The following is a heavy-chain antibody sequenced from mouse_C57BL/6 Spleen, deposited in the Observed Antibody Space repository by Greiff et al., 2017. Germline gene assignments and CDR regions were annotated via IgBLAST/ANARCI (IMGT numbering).Heavy chain of an antibody. V-gene: IGHV1-7*01. J-gene: IGHJ3*01. D-gene: IGHD1-1*01. CDR3: ARSDYYGSSYVAWFAY. CDR2: INPSSGYT. CDR1: GYTFTSYW. Sequence: QVQLQQSGAELAKPGASVKLSCKASGYTFTSYWMHWVKQRPGQGLEWIGYINPSSGYTKSNQKFKDKATLTADKSSSTAYMQLSSLTYEDSAVYYCARSDYYGSSYVAWFAYWGQGTLVTVSA.